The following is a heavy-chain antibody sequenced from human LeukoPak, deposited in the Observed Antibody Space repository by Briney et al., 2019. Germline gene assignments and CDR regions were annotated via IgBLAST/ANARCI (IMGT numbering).Heavy chain of an antibody. J-gene: IGHJ4*02. CDR2: VYTSGST. V-gene: IGHV4-61*02. CDR3: ARGGVVSMWLVGPFDN. D-gene: IGHD6-19*01. Sequence: SETLSLTCTVSDGSIDSGSYYWTWIRQPAGKGLEWIGRVYTSGSTNYNPSLKSRVTISVDTSKNQFSLKLSSVTAADTAVYYCARGGVVSMWLVGPFDNWGQGTPVTVSS. CDR1: DGSIDSGSYY.